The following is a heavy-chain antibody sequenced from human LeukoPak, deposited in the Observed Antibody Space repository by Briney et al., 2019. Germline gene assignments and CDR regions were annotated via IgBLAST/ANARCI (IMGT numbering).Heavy chain of an antibody. CDR1: GGSISSGGYY. CDR2: INHSGGT. J-gene: IGHJ4*02. Sequence: SETLSLTCTVSGGSISSGGYYWNWIRQPPVKGLEWIGEINHSGGTNYNPSLKSRVTISVDTSKNQFSLKLSSVTAADTAVYYCASSRHRYSSSPRPLDWGQGTLVTVSS. V-gene: IGHV4-39*01. D-gene: IGHD6-13*01. CDR3: ASSRHRYSSSPRPLD.